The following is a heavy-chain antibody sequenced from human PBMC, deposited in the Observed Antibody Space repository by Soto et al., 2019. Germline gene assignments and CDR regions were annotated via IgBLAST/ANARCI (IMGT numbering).Heavy chain of an antibody. CDR2: IYYSGST. V-gene: IGHV4-39*01. CDR1: GGSISSSSYY. D-gene: IGHD2-2*01. Sequence: QLQLQESGPGLVKPSETLSLTCTVSGGSISSSSYYWGWIRQPPGKGLEWIGSIYYSGSTYYNPSLKSRVTISVDTSKNQFSLKLSSVTAADTAVYYCARQVPQFGVPAAISDYWGQGTLVTVSS. CDR3: ARQVPQFGVPAAISDY. J-gene: IGHJ4*02.